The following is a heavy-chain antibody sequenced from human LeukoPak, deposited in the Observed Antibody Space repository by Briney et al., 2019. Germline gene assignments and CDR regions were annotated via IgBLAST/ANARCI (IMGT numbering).Heavy chain of an antibody. V-gene: IGHV3-66*01. J-gene: IGHJ4*02. CDR1: GFPVGSYY. CDR2: IYSGGST. CDR3: ARASGQEYYDSSGYYY. D-gene: IGHD3-22*01. Sequence: GGSLRLSCEASGFPVGSYYLSWVRQAPGKGLEWVSVIYSGGSTYYADSVKGRFTISRDNSKNTLYLQMNSLRAEDTAVYYCARASGQEYYDSSGYYYWGQGTLVTVSS.